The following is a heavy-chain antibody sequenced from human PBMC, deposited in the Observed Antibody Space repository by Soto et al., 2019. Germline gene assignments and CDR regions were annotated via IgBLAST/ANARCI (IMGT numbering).Heavy chain of an antibody. Sequence: GESLKISCKSSGYSFTSYWIGWVRQMPGKGLEWMGIIYPGDSDTRYSPSFQGQVTISADKSTSTAYLQWSSLKASDTAMYYCARHPREGDYVWGSYHPYYYYGMDVWGQGTTVTVSS. D-gene: IGHD3-16*02. V-gene: IGHV5-51*01. J-gene: IGHJ6*02. CDR2: IYPGDSDT. CDR3: ARHPREGDYVWGSYHPYYYYGMDV. CDR1: GYSFTSYW.